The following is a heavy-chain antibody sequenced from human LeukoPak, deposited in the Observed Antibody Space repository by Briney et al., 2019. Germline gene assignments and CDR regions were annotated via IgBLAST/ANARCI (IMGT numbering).Heavy chain of an antibody. D-gene: IGHD3-10*01. CDR1: GFPFSSYW. V-gene: IGHV3-74*01. Sequence: GGSLRLSCAASGFPFSSYWMHWVRQAPGKGLVWVSRINTDGGNTNYADSVKGRFTISRDNAKNTLYLQMNSLRAEDTAVYYCARTSTLWFGDSDPFDIWGQGTMVTVSS. CDR3: ARTSTLWFGDSDPFDI. CDR2: INTDGGNT. J-gene: IGHJ3*02.